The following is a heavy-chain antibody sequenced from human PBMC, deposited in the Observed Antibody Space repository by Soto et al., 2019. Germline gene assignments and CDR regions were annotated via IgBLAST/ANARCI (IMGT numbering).Heavy chain of an antibody. CDR1: GFSFTTTGAG. V-gene: IGHV2-5*02. J-gene: IGHJ3*01. Sequence: QITLKESGPTLVKPTQTLTLTCTFSGFSFTTTGAGVGWIRQPPGKALQWLALIYWDDDRRYSPSLKSRLTITKDTSKNQVVLTMTNMDPVDTATYCCAHSAWYVFGFWGQGTLVTVSS. CDR2: IYWDDDR. CDR3: AHSAWYVFGF. D-gene: IGHD2-8*02.